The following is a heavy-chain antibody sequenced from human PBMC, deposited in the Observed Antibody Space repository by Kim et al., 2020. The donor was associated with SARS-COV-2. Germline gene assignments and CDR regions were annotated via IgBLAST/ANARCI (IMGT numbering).Heavy chain of an antibody. CDR2: IDGSDGTT. D-gene: IGHD2-2*03. V-gene: IGHV3-23*01. CDR1: GFTFIGHA. CDR3: MKGGWGWIWDH. Sequence: GGSLRLSCTTSGFTFIGHAMSWVRQAPGQGLEWVSSIDGSDGTTYYVDSVKGRFTISRDGAKNTLYLQMRALRADDTATYYCMKGGWGWIWDHWGQGTLVTVSS. J-gene: IGHJ4*02.